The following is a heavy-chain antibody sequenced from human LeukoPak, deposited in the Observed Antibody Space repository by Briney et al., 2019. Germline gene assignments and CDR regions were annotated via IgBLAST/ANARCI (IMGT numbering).Heavy chain of an antibody. V-gene: IGHV4-31*03. D-gene: IGHD5-12*01. Sequence: LQTLSLTCTVSGGSISSGGYYWSWIRQHPGKGLEWIGYIYYSGSTYYNPSLKSRVTISVDTSKNQFSLKLSSVTAADTAVYYCAASYSGYDYVRYYYGMDVWGQGTTVTVSS. CDR2: IYYSGST. CDR3: AASYSGYDYVRYYYGMDV. CDR1: GGSISSGGYY. J-gene: IGHJ6*02.